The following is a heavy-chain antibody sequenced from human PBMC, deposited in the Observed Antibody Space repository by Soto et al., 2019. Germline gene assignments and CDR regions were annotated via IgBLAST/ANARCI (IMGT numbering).Heavy chain of an antibody. CDR3: ARESRMDDSSGGFDY. V-gene: IGHV1-2*02. Sequence: QVPLVQSGAEVKKPGASVKVSCKASGYTFTGYYMHWVRQAPGQGLEWMGWINPNSGGTNYAQKFQGRVTITADESTSTAYMELSSLRSEDTAVYYCARESRMDDSSGGFDYWGQGTLVTVSS. CDR1: GYTFTGYY. CDR2: INPNSGGT. J-gene: IGHJ4*02. D-gene: IGHD3-22*01.